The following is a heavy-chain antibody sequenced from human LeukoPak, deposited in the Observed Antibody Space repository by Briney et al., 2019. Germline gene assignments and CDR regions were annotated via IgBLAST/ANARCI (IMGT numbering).Heavy chain of an antibody. J-gene: IGHJ3*02. CDR2: INPPGSEV. CDR1: GFSFSDYW. V-gene: IGHV3-7*01. D-gene: IGHD3-10*01. CDR3: ARDPAFGAFDI. Sequence: GGSLRLSYAASGFSFSDYWMTWVRQAPGKELEWVAIINPPGSEVWYVDSVKGRFTISRDNAKNSQYLQMNSLRAEDTGLYYCARDPAFGAFDIWGQGTVVTVSS.